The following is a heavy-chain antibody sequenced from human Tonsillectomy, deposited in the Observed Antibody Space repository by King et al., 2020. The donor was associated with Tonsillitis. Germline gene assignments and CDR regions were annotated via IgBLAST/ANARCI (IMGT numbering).Heavy chain of an antibody. CDR1: GFPFSSYA. V-gene: IGHV3-23*04. CDR2: ISGSGDI. D-gene: IGHD1-1*01. CDR3: AKGIGYNNNYCDY. Sequence: VQLVESGGGLVQPGGSLRLSCAASGFPFSSYALSWVRQAPGKGLEWVSGISGSGDIHYTDSVKGRFTISRDNSKNTLYLQMNSLRVEDSAIYYCAKGIGYNNNYCDYWGQGTLVTVSS. J-gene: IGHJ4*02.